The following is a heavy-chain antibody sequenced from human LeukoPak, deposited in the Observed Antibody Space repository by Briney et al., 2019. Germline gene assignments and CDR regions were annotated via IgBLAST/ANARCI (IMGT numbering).Heavy chain of an antibody. J-gene: IGHJ4*02. Sequence: PGGSLRLSCAASGFTYISYAMSWVRQAPGKGLEWVSGISGSGGSTYYADSVKGRFTISRDNSKNTLYLQTNSLRAEDTAVYYCAKALRAYYFDYWGQGTLVTVSS. CDR2: ISGSGGST. CDR3: AKALRAYYFDY. V-gene: IGHV3-23*01. CDR1: GFTYISYA.